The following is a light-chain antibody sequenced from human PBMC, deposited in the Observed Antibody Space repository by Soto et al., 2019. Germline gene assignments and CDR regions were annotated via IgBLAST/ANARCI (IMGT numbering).Light chain of an antibody. CDR3: QQYYSGLT. V-gene: IGKV4-1*01. CDR2: WAS. CDR1: QSVLYSSNNKNF. J-gene: IGKJ4*01. Sequence: DIVMTQSPDSLAVSLGERATINCKSSQSVLYSSNNKNFLAWYQQKSGQTPKLLIHWASTRKSGVPDRFIGSGSGTDFTLTISSLQAEDVAVYYCQQYYSGLTFGGGTKVDIK.